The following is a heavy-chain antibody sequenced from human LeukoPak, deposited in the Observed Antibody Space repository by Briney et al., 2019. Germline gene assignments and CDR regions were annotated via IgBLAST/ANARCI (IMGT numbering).Heavy chain of an antibody. CDR3: ARDLDYGGNSNAFDI. Sequence: VEFRKISCKGSGYSFTSYWIAWVRQMPGKGLEWMGIIYPGDSDTSYSPYFQRQVTISADKSISTAYLQWSSLKASDTAMYYCARDLDYGGNSNAFDIWGQGTMVTV. CDR2: IYPGDSDT. V-gene: IGHV5-51*01. D-gene: IGHD4-23*01. J-gene: IGHJ3*02. CDR1: GYSFTSYW.